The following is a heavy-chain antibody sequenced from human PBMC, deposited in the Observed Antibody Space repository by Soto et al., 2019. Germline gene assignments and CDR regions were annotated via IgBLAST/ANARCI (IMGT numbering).Heavy chain of an antibody. J-gene: IGHJ4*02. CDR1: GFTFSSYA. D-gene: IGHD6-19*01. CDR2: ISYDGSNK. CDR3: ARDFSSGWYESYY. Sequence: QVQLVESGGGVVQPGRSLRLSCAASGFTFSSYAMHWVRQAPGKGLEWVAVISYDGSNKYYADSVKGRFTISRDNSKNTLYLQMNSLRAEDTAVYYCARDFSSGWYESYYWGQGTLVTVSS. V-gene: IGHV3-30-3*01.